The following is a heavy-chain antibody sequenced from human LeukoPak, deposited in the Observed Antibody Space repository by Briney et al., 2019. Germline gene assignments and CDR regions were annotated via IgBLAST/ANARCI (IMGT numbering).Heavy chain of an antibody. J-gene: IGHJ4*02. CDR3: ARVRTYYYDSSGYYYPDDY. D-gene: IGHD3-22*01. CDR2: ISAYNGNT. Sequence: ASVKVSCKASGYTFTSYGISWVRQAPGQGLEGMGWISAYNGNTNYAQTLQGRVTMTTDTSTSTAYMELRSLRSDDTAVYYCARVRTYYYDSSGYYYPDDYWGQGTLVTVSS. V-gene: IGHV1-18*01. CDR1: GYTFTSYG.